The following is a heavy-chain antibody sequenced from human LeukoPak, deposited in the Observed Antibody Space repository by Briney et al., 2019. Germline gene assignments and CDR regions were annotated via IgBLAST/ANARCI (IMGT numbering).Heavy chain of an antibody. CDR2: ISYDGSNK. V-gene: IGHV3-30-3*01. J-gene: IGHJ5*02. CDR1: GFTFSSYA. Sequence: RGSLRLSCAASGFTFSSYAMHWVRQAPGKGLEWVAVISYDGSNKYYADSVKGRFTISRDNSKNTLYLQMNSLRAEDTAVYYYARDGGLYGDYVYSWFDPWGQGTLVTVSS. CDR3: ARDGGLYGDYVYSWFDP. D-gene: IGHD4-17*01.